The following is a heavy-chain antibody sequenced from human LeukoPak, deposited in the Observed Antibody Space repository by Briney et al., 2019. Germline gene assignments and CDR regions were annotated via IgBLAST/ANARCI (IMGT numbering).Heavy chain of an antibody. CDR2: INPNSGGT. V-gene: IGHV1-2*02. D-gene: IGHD3-3*01. CDR3: ARDRGITIFGGYYFDY. Sequence: ASVKVSCKASGYTFTGYYMHWVRQSPGQGLEWMGWINPNSGGTNYTQKFQGRVTMTRDTSINTAYMELSRLRSDDTAVYYCARDRGITIFGGYYFDYWGQGTLDTVSS. J-gene: IGHJ4*02. CDR1: GYTFTGYY.